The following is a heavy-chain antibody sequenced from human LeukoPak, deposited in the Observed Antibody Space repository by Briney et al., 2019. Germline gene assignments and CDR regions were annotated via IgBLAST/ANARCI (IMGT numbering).Heavy chain of an antibody. J-gene: IGHJ4*02. CDR2: ITSKAYVGTT. CDR3: ARGSYDFWKKAFFDQ. CDR1: GFPYGDYA. Sequence: GGSLRLSCTPSGFPYGDYAMSWFRQARGRAVVCVGIITSKAYVGTTDYAASVKGRFTISRDDSKSIAYLQMNSLKTEDTAVYYCARGSYDFWKKAFFDQWGQGTLVTVSS. V-gene: IGHV3-49*03. D-gene: IGHD3-3*01.